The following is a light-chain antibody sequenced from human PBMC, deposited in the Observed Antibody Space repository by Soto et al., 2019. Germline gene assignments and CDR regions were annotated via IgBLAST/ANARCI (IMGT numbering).Light chain of an antibody. V-gene: IGLV2-14*01. CDR1: SSDVGGYNY. Sequence: QSVLTQPASVSGSPGQSCTISCTGTSSDVGGYNYVSWYQQHPGKAPKLMIYEVSNRPSGVSNRFSGSKSGNTASLTISGLQAEDEADYYCSSYTSSSTLVFGTGTKLTVL. CDR3: SSYTSSSTLV. CDR2: EVS. J-gene: IGLJ1*01.